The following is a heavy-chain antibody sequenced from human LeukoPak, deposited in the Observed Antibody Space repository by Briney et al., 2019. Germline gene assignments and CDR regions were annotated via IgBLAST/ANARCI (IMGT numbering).Heavy chain of an antibody. Sequence: PGGSLRLSCAASGFTFSNAWMSWVRQAPGKGLEWVGRIKSKTDGGTTDYAAPVKGRFTISRDDSKNTLYLQMNSLKTEDAAVYYCTTASYYYDIDYWGQGTLVTVSS. J-gene: IGHJ4*02. CDR2: IKSKTDGGTT. D-gene: IGHD3-22*01. CDR1: GFTFSNAW. CDR3: TTASYYYDIDY. V-gene: IGHV3-15*01.